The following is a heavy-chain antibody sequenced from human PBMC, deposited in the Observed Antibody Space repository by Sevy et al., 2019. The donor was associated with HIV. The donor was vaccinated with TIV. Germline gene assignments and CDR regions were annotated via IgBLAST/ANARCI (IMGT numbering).Heavy chain of an antibody. V-gene: IGHV3-33*01. CDR3: ARGGYYYDNAAYYAIES. J-gene: IGHJ4*02. CDR2: IWSDGAYQ. D-gene: IGHD3-22*01. Sequence: GGSLRLSCAATGFTFSNYAMHWVRQAPGKGMEWVAIIWSDGAYQYHGDSVKGRFTISRDNSKNTLYLQMNNVRVEDTAVYYCARGGYYYDNAAYYAIESWGQGTLVTVSS. CDR1: GFTFSNYA.